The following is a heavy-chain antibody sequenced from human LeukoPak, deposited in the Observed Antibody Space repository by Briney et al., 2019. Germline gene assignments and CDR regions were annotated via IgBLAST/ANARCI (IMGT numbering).Heavy chain of an antibody. CDR1: GFTFSSYA. CDR3: ARDPSSSWPDY. D-gene: IGHD6-13*01. Sequence: GESLRLSCAASGFTFSSYAMHWVRQAPGKGLEWVAVISYDGSNKYYADSVKGRFTISRDNSKNTLYLQMNSLRAEDTAVYYCARDPSSSWPDYWGQGTLVTVSS. V-gene: IGHV3-30*01. J-gene: IGHJ4*02. CDR2: ISYDGSNK.